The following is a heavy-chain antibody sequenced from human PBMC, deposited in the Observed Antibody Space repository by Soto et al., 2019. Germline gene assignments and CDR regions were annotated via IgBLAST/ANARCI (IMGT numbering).Heavy chain of an antibody. V-gene: IGHV4-4*02. Sequence: PSETLSLTCAVSGGSISGSNWWSWVRQTPEKGLEWIGEILHSGSTNYNPSLKSRVTIAVDKSNKQFSLKLSSVTAADTAVYYCGGGPGSYSTSYYFDFWGQGTLVTVSS. D-gene: IGHD1-26*01. J-gene: IGHJ4*02. CDR3: GGGPGSYSTSYYFDF. CDR1: GGSISGSNW. CDR2: ILHSGST.